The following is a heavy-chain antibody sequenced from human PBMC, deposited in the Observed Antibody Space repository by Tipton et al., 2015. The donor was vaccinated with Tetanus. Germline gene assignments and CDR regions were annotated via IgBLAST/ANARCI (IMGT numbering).Heavy chain of an antibody. Sequence: LRLSCTVSGGSITNGGYYWSWIRQHPGKGLDWIGYISYTGTTHYNPSLKGRLDISLDTSKDQFSLRLTSVTVADTAVYYCARDPGIASAGLWFDPWGQGTLVTVSS. CDR1: GGSITNGGYY. D-gene: IGHD6-13*01. J-gene: IGHJ5*02. CDR3: ARDPGIASAGLWFDP. V-gene: IGHV4-31*03. CDR2: ISYTGTT.